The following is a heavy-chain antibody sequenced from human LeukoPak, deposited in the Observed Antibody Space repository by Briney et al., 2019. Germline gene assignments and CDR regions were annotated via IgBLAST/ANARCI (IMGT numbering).Heavy chain of an antibody. CDR3: ARDPRAAAH. Sequence: SETLSLTCAVYGGSFSGYYWSWIRQPPGKGLEWIGEINPVGSTNYNPSLKSRVTISVDTSKNQFSLKLSSVTAADTAVYYCARDPRAAAHWGQGTLVTVSS. CDR1: GGSFSGYY. CDR2: INPVGST. D-gene: IGHD6-13*01. J-gene: IGHJ4*02. V-gene: IGHV4-34*01.